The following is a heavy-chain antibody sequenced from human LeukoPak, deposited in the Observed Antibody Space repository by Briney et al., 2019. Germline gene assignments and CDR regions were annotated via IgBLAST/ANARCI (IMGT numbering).Heavy chain of an antibody. V-gene: IGHV3-66*01. Sequence: GGSLRLSCAASGFTVSSNYMSWVRQAPGKGLEWVSVIYSGGSTYYADSVKGRFTISRDNAKNSLYLQMNSLRAEDTAVYYCAREKRLGELSLSSNFDYWGQGTLVTVSS. J-gene: IGHJ4*02. CDR1: GFTVSSNY. D-gene: IGHD3-16*02. CDR3: AREKRLGELSLSSNFDY. CDR2: IYSGGST.